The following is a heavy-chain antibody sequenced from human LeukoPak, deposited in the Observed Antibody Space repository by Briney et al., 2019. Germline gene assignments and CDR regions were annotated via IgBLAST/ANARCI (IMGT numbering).Heavy chain of an antibody. V-gene: IGHV3-23*01. CDR1: GFTFYMYA. J-gene: IGHJ5*01. D-gene: IGHD3-22*01. CDR3: AKDRPNFHENSGHYYRRDGDS. CDR2: MCGTAGCT. Sequence: GGSLRLSCQASGFTFYMYAMSWVRQAPGKGLEWVASMCGTAGCTFYPDSVKGRFTISRDNSKNVLYLRMSSLTAEDTAIYYCAKDRPNFHENSGHYYRRDGDSWGQGTLATVSS.